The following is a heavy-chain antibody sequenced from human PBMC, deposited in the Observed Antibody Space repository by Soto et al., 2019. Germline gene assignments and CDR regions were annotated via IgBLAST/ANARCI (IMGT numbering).Heavy chain of an antibody. J-gene: IGHJ4*02. CDR2: IYYSGST. CDR3: ARGNYYDSSGYYDY. V-gene: IGHV4-59*01. D-gene: IGHD3-22*01. Sequence: SETLSLTCTVSGGSFSSYYWSWIRQPPGKGLEWIGYIYYSGSTNYNPSLKSRVTISVDTSKNQSSLKLSSVTAADTAVYYCARGNYYDSSGYYDYWRQGTLVTVSS. CDR1: GGSFSSYY.